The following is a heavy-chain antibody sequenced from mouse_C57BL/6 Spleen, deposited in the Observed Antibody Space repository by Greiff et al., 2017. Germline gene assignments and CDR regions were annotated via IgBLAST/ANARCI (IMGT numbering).Heavy chain of an antibody. Sequence: EVKLMESGGGLVKPGGSLKLSCAASGFTFSDYGMHWVRQAPEKGLEWVAYISSGSSTIYSADTVKGRFTISRDNAKNTLLLQMTSLRSEYTAMYYCARRTTWDEGDYFDYWGQGTTLTVSS. J-gene: IGHJ2*01. D-gene: IGHD4-1*01. V-gene: IGHV5-17*01. CDR2: ISSGSSTI. CDR1: GFTFSDYG. CDR3: ARRTTWDEGDYFDY.